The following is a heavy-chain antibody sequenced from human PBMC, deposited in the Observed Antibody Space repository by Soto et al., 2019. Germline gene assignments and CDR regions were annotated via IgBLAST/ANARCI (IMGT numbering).Heavy chain of an antibody. V-gene: IGHV3-21*01. CDR3: ARAQSGYYYGYGFGY. CDR2: ISSSSSYI. Sequence: GGSLRLSCAASGFTFSSYSMNWVRQAPGKGLEWVSSISSSSSYIYYADSVKGRFTISRDNAKNSLYLQMNSLRAEDTAVYYCARAQSGYYYGYGFGYWGQGTLVTVSS. D-gene: IGHD5-18*01. CDR1: GFTFSSYS. J-gene: IGHJ4*02.